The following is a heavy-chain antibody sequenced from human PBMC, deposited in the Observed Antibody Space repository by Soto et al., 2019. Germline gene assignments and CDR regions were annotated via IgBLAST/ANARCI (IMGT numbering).Heavy chain of an antibody. CDR3: ARGGAFYYESSGYYYGPYFDY. D-gene: IGHD3-22*01. CDR2: MNPNSGNT. V-gene: IGHV1-8*01. Sequence: ASVKVSCKASGYTFTSYDINWVRQATGQGLEWMGWMNPNSGNTGYAQKFQGRVTMTRNTSISTAYMELSSLRSEDTAVYYCARGGAFYYESSGYYYGPYFDYWGRGTLVTVSS. CDR1: GYTFTSYD. J-gene: IGHJ4*02.